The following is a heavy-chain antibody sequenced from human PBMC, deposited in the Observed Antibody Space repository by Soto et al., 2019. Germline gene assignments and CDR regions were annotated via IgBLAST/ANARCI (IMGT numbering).Heavy chain of an antibody. D-gene: IGHD2-2*01. CDR3: AKDGLYCSSTSCYALKTTREPNHFDY. CDR2: ISYDGSNK. J-gene: IGHJ4*02. Sequence: GGSLRLSCAASGFTFSSYGMHWVRQAPGKGLEWVAVISYDGSNKYYADSVKGRFTISRDNSKNTLYLQMNSLRAEDTAVYYCAKDGLYCSSTSCYALKTTREPNHFDYWGQGTLVTVSS. V-gene: IGHV3-30*18. CDR1: GFTFSSYG.